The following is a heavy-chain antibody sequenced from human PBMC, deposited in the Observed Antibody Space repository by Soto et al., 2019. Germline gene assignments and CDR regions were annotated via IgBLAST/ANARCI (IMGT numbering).Heavy chain of an antibody. CDR2: ISNSGST. V-gene: IGHV4-30-4*01. CDR1: GGSVTSDEDY. Sequence: SETLSLTCTVSGGSVTSDEDYWTWIRQSPGKGLEWIGYISNSGSTGYNPSLKTRLSMSVDRSKNQFTLRLTSVTAEDSAVYYCGSVFEYWGHGTLVTVSS. CDR3: GSVFEY. J-gene: IGHJ4*01.